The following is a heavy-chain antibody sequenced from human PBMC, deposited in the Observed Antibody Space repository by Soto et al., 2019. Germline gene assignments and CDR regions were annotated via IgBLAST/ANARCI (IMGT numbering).Heavy chain of an antibody. CDR2: IIPIFGTA. V-gene: IGHV1-69*06. Sequence: SVKVSCKASGGTFSSYAISWVRQAPGQGLEWMGGIIPIFGTANYAQKFQGRVTITADKSTSTAYMELSSLRSEDTAVYYCARDLEEQGVAWGWFDPWGQGTLVTVSS. D-gene: IGHD3-3*01. J-gene: IGHJ5*02. CDR1: GGTFSSYA. CDR3: ARDLEEQGVAWGWFDP.